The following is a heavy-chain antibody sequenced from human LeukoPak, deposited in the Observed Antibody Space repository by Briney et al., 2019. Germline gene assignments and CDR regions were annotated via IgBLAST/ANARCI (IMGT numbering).Heavy chain of an antibody. V-gene: IGHV3-30*04. Sequence: GGSLRLSCAASGFTFSSYAMHWVRQAPGKGLEWVAVISYDGSNKYYADSVKGRFTISRDNSKNTLYLQMNSLRAEDTAVYYCARVPGIAVAGPLYYYMDVWGKGTTVTVSS. D-gene: IGHD6-19*01. CDR1: GFTFSSYA. CDR3: ARVPGIAVAGPLYYYMDV. J-gene: IGHJ6*03. CDR2: ISYDGSNK.